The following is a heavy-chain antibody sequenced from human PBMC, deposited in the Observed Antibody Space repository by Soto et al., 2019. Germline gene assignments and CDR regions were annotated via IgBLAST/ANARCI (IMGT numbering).Heavy chain of an antibody. D-gene: IGHD2-15*01. V-gene: IGHV1-69*06. CDR1: GGTFNSYG. CDR3: ARVGRVVVAATPTFTWFDP. CDR2: ITPIFGTT. J-gene: IGHJ5*02. Sequence: QVQLVQSGAEVKKPGSSVIVSCNASGGTFNSYGISWVRQAPGQGLEWMGGITPIFGTTNYAQKFQARITIYADKSTTTAYMELSSLRSEDTAVYYCARVGRVVVAATPTFTWFDPWGQGTPVTVSS.